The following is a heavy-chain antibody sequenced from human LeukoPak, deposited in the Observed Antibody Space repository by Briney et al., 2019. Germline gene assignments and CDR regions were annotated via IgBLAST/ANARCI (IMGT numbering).Heavy chain of an antibody. V-gene: IGHV3-21*01. J-gene: IGHJ4*02. Sequence: PGGSLRLSCAASGFTFTSYSMNWVRQAPGKGLEWVSSISSSSSYIYYADSVKGRFTISRDNAKNSLYLQMNSLRAEDTAVYYCAREGAGVPYYWGQGTLVTVSS. CDR1: GFTFTSYS. CDR3: AREGAGVPYY. D-gene: IGHD6-19*01. CDR2: ISSSSSYI.